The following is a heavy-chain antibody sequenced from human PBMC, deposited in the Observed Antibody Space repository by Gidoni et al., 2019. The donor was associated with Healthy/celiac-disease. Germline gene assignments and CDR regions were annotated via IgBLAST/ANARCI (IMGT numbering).Heavy chain of an antibody. V-gene: IGHV3-30-3*01. Sequence: QVQLVESGGGVVQPGRSLRLSCAASGFTFSSYAMHWVRQAPGQGLEWVAVISYDGSNKYYADSVKGRFTISRDNSKNTLYLQMNSLRAEDTAVYYCARYGSGSSVDYYYYYGMDVWGQGTTVTVSS. CDR1: GFTFSSYA. CDR3: ARYGSGSSVDYYYYYGMDV. CDR2: ISYDGSNK. D-gene: IGHD3-10*01. J-gene: IGHJ6*02.